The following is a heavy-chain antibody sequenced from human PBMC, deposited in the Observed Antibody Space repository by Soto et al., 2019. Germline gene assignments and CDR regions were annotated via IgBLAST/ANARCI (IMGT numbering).Heavy chain of an antibody. CDR3: ARDRTTVVTPGYYGMDV. D-gene: IGHD4-17*01. J-gene: IGHJ6*02. Sequence: GGSLRLSCAASGFTFSSYGMHWVRQAPGKGLEWVAVIWYDGSNKYYADSVKGRFTISRDNSKNTLYLQMNSLRAEDTAVYYCARDRTTVVTPGYYGMDVWGQGTTVTVSS. CDR2: IWYDGSNK. CDR1: GFTFSSYG. V-gene: IGHV3-33*01.